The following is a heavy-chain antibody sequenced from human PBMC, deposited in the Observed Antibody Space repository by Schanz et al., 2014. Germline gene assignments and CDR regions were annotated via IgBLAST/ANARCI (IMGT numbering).Heavy chain of an antibody. D-gene: IGHD6-19*01. CDR2: ISDSGTYT. CDR3: AASSGWHPSTDY. CDR1: GFVFGDYY. Sequence: QVQVVQSGGGLVKPGGSLRLSCAASGFVFGDYYMTWIRQAPGTGLEWLSYISDSGTYTNYADSVKGRFTISRDNAKSSLYLQMNSLRVEDTAVYYCAASSGWHPSTDYWGQGTLXTVSS. J-gene: IGHJ4*02. V-gene: IGHV3-11*05.